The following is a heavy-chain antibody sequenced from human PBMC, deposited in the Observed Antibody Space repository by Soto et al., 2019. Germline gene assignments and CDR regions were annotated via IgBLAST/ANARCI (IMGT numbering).Heavy chain of an antibody. D-gene: IGHD2-21*02. Sequence: GGSLRLSCAASGFTFTNSAMNWVRQAPGKGLEWVSTMTGSGGSTYYADSVKGRFTISRDTSKNTVYLHMNSLRAEDTAVYYCTKDVADCGGDCFSGFDSWGQGTLVTVSS. CDR3: TKDVADCGGDCFSGFDS. CDR2: MTGSGGST. J-gene: IGHJ4*02. CDR1: GFTFTNSA. V-gene: IGHV3-23*01.